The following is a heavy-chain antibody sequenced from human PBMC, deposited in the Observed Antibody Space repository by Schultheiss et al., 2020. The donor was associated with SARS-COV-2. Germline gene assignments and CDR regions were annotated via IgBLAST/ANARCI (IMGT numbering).Heavy chain of an antibody. CDR1: GGSFSGYY. Sequence: SETLSLTCAVYGGSFSGYYWSWIRQPPGKGLEWIGEINHSGSTNYNPSLKSRVTISVDTSKNQFSLKLSSVTAADTAVYYCARGREYNWNFRIDYWGQGTLVTVSS. CDR3: ARGREYNWNFRIDY. CDR2: INHSGST. V-gene: IGHV4-34*01. D-gene: IGHD1-7*01. J-gene: IGHJ4*02.